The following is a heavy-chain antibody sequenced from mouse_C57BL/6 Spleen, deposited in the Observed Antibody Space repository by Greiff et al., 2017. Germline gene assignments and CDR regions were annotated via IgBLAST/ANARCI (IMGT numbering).Heavy chain of an antibody. CDR3: ASLGYYAMDY. Sequence: QVHVKQPGAELVRPGSSVKLSCKASGYTFTSYWMDWVKQRPGQGLEWIGNIYPSDSETHYNQKFKDKAKLTVDKSSSTAYMQLSSLTSEDSAVYYCASLGYYAMDYWGQGTSVTVSS. CDR2: IYPSDSET. CDR1: GYTFTSYW. D-gene: IGHD4-1*01. V-gene: IGHV1-61*01. J-gene: IGHJ4*01.